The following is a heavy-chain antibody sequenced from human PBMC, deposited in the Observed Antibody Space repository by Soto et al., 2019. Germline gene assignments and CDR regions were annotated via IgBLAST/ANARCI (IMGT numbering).Heavy chain of an antibody. V-gene: IGHV4-39*01. CDR2: IYYSGST. Sequence: QLQLQESGPGLVKPSETLSLTCTVSGGSISSSSYYWGWIRQPPGKGLEWIGSIYYSGSTYYNPSLKSRVTISVDTSKNQFSLKLSSVTAADTAVYYCARLWYYDFWSGPRPHDAFDIWGQGTMVTVSS. CDR1: GGSISSSSYY. J-gene: IGHJ3*02. D-gene: IGHD3-3*01. CDR3: ARLWYYDFWSGPRPHDAFDI.